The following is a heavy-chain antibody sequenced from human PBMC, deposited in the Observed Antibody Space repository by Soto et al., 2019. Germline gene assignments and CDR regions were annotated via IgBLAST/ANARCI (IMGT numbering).Heavy chain of an antibody. J-gene: IGHJ4*02. Sequence: GASVKVSCKVSGYTFRELSMHWVRQGPDKGLEWMGGFDPEEGENIRAQKFQGRVTMTEDTSTNTAHMELTRLTSEDTALYYCARGAVAAGDFDYWGQGTLVTVSS. CDR2: FDPEEGEN. D-gene: IGHD2-15*01. CDR1: GYTFRELS. V-gene: IGHV1-24*01. CDR3: ARGAVAAGDFDY.